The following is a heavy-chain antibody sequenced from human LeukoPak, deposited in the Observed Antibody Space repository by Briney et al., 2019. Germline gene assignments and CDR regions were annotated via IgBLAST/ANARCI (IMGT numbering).Heavy chain of an antibody. CDR1: GFTFDDYA. CDR3: AKSKGDMVLPPFDY. Sequence: PGGSLRLSCVVSGFTFDDYAMHWVRQAPGKGLEWVSGISWNSGSIGYADSVKGRFTISRDNANNSLYLQMNSLRAEDTAVYYCAKSKGDMVLPPFDYWGQGTLVTVSS. CDR2: ISWNSGSI. J-gene: IGHJ4*02. D-gene: IGHD3-10*01. V-gene: IGHV3-9*01.